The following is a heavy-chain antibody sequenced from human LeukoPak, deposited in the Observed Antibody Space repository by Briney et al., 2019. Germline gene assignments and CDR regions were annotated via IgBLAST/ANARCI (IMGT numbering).Heavy chain of an antibody. CDR3: ARDYALVGFDY. Sequence: GGSLRLSCAASGFTFSTYGMHWVRQAPGKGLEWVAVIWYDGSKKYYADSVKGRFTISRDDSKNTVFLQLNSLRADDTAVYYCARDYALVGFDYWGQGTLVIVSS. V-gene: IGHV3-33*01. CDR1: GFTFSTYG. J-gene: IGHJ4*02. CDR2: IWYDGSKK. D-gene: IGHD2-2*01.